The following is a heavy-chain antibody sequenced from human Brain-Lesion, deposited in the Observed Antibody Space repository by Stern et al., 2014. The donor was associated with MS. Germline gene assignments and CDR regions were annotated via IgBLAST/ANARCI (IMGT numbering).Heavy chain of an antibody. Sequence: VQLVESGPGLVKPSQTLSLSCTVSGGSISSGGYYWSWIRQPAGKGLEWIGRIFNSGSTSYHPSLQRRVPISIDTSPNPSHLQLNPMTAADTAVYYCARGRVVPGFQYYATDVWGQGTTVIVSS. J-gene: IGHJ6*02. CDR2: IFNSGST. D-gene: IGHD2-2*01. V-gene: IGHV4-61*02. CDR3: ARGRVVPGFQYYATDV. CDR1: GGSISSGGYY.